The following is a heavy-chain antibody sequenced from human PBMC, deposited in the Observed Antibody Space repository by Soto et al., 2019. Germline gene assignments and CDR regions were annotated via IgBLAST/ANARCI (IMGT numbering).Heavy chain of an antibody. CDR1: GGSIRRGDYY. Sequence: QVQLQESGPGLVKPSQTLSLTCTVSGGSIRRGDYYWSWIRQPPGKGLEWLGYIHNSGATCYNPSLKSRLIISLDTSKSQFSLKVTSVTAADTAVYYCARDVDLVLGGLDVWGQGITVTVSS. V-gene: IGHV4-30-4*08. D-gene: IGHD6-6*01. CDR3: ARDVDLVLGGLDV. CDR2: IHNSGAT. J-gene: IGHJ6*01.